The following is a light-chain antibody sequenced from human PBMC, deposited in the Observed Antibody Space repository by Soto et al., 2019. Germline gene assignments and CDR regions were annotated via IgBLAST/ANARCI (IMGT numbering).Light chain of an antibody. CDR2: GTS. CDR1: QYVSTTF. V-gene: IGKV3-20*01. Sequence: EIVLTQSPGTLPLSPGESATRSCRASQYVSTTFFAWYQQKPGQAPRLLIYGTSNRATGIPDRFSGSGFGTDFTLTISRPELEDLAVYYCQQYGSSPLTFGGGTRMEIK. J-gene: IGKJ4*01. CDR3: QQYGSSPLT.